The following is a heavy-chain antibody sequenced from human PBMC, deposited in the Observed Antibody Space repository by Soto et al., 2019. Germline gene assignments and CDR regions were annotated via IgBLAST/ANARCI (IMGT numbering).Heavy chain of an antibody. CDR2: ISAYNGNT. CDR3: ARMGGRHMRGYAFDI. CDR1: GYTFTSYG. J-gene: IGHJ3*02. Sequence: QVQLVQSGAEVKKPGASVKVSCKASGYTFTSYGISWVRQAPGQGLEWMGWISAYNGNTNYAQKRQGRVTMTTNTFPSTAYMELRSLRSDDTAVYYWARMGGRHMRGYAFDIWGQGTIVTVSS. D-gene: IGHD3-16*01. V-gene: IGHV1-18*01.